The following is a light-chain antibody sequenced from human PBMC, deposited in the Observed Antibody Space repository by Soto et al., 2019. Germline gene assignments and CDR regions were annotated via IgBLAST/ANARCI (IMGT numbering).Light chain of an antibody. J-gene: IGKJ2*01. CDR3: QQYGISQNT. V-gene: IGKV3-20*01. CDR2: AAS. Sequence: ETVMTQSPGTLSLSPGERATLSCRASQSVSSGYLAWYQQKPGQAPRLLIFAASNRATGIPERFTGSGSGTDFTLTISRLEPEDFAVYYCQQYGISQNTFGQGTKLEIK. CDR1: QSVSSGY.